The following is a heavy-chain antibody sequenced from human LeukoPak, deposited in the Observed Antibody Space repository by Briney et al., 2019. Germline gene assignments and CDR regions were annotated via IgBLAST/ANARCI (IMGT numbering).Heavy chain of an antibody. CDR3: ARGQLTDDLDY. D-gene: IGHD1-14*01. V-gene: IGHV1-18*01. CDR2: ISGYNGNA. J-gene: IGHJ4*02. CDR1: GYSFNTYG. Sequence: GASVKVSCKASGYSFNTYGISWVRQAPGQGLEWMGWISGYNGNANYAQKFQGRLTMTTDTSTSTAYMELRSLRSDDTAVYYCARGQLTDDLDYWGQGTLVTVSS.